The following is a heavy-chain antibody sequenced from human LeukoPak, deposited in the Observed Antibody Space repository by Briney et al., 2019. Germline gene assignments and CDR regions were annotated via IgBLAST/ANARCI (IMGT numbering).Heavy chain of an antibody. CDR3: AMNWNVPPRDY. J-gene: IGHJ4*02. D-gene: IGHD1-1*01. CDR1: GITFRSYW. Sequence: PGGSLRLSCPASGITFRSYWMNWVGQAPGRGRDGVASINQDGSGKNYVDSVKGRFTVSGDNAKKYLQMNSLRAEDTAVYYCAMNWNVPPRDYWGQGTLVTVSS. V-gene: IGHV3-7*01. CDR2: INQDGSGK.